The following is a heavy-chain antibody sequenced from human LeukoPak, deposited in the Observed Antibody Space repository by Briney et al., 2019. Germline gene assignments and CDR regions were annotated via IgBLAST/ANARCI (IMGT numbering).Heavy chain of an antibody. V-gene: IGHV4-61*02. CDR2: IYTSGST. CDR3: ARSFPNWFDP. CDR1: GGSISSGSYY. Sequence: SETLSLTCTVSGGSISSGSYYWSWIRQPAGKGLEWIGRIYTSGSTNYNPSLKSRVTISVDTSKNQFSLKLSSVTAADTAVYYCARSFPNWFDPWGQGTLVTVSS. J-gene: IGHJ5*02. D-gene: IGHD3-3*02.